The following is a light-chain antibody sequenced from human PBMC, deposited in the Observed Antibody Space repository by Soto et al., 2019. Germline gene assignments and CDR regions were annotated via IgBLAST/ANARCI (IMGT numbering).Light chain of an antibody. V-gene: IGKV3-20*01. J-gene: IGKJ2*01. CDR2: GAS. Sequence: EIVLTQSPGTLSLSPGESATLSCGASQSLSSNSLAWYQQKPGQAPRLLIYGASSRATGIPDRFSGSGSGTDFTLTISRLEPKDFAVYYCQQYGTSPYTFGQGTKLEIK. CDR3: QQYGTSPYT. CDR1: QSLSSNS.